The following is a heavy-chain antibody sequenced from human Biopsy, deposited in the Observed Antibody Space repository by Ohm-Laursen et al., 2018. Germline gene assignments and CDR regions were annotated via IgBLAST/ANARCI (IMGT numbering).Heavy chain of an antibody. CDR1: GGSFSSYA. V-gene: IGHV1-69*05. Sequence: SVKVSCKPSGGSFSSYAISWVRQAPGQGLEWMGGIIPFFGTPNYAQKFQGRVTMTTDTSTSTAYMELRSLRSNDTAVYFCAREEDNSGYDYYGMDVWGQGTTVTVSS. CDR2: IIPFFGTP. J-gene: IGHJ6*02. CDR3: AREEDNSGYDYYGMDV. D-gene: IGHD3-22*01.